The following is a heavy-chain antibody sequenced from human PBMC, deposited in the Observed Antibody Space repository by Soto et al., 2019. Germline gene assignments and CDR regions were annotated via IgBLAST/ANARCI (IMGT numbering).Heavy chain of an antibody. V-gene: IGHV3-23*01. J-gene: IGHJ6*02. D-gene: IGHD3-22*01. CDR3: AKDSSGYYYYYYGMDV. CDR1: GFTFSSHA. Sequence: GGSLRLSCAASGFTFSSHAMGWLRQAPGTGPEWVAFVDGSGDNTSYADSVKGRFTISRDNSKNSLYLQMNSLRAEDTALYYCAKDSSGYYYYYYGMDVWGQGTTVTVSS. CDR2: VDGSGDNT.